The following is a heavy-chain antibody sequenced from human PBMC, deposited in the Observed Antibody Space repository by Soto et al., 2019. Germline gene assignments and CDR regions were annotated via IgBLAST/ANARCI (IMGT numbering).Heavy chain of an antibody. CDR1: GGTFSSYA. D-gene: IGHD2-15*01. Sequence: QVQLVQSGAEVKKPGSSVKVSCKASGGTFSSYAISWVRQAPGQGLEWMGGIIPIFGTANYAQKFQDRVTITADESTGAAYMELSSLRSDDTALYYCASDAQQYCSGGSCYPYYFDYWGQGTLVTVSS. CDR3: ASDAQQYCSGGSCYPYYFDY. J-gene: IGHJ4*02. CDR2: IIPIFGTA. V-gene: IGHV1-69*12.